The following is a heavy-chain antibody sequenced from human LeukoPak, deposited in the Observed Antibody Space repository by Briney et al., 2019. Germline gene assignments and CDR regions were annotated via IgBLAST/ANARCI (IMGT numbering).Heavy chain of an antibody. CDR3: ARDITPYYYMDV. Sequence: GGSLRLSCAASGFTFSDYNMRWIRQAPGKGLEWVSSISRSGSTKYYADSVKGRFTISRDNAKNSLSLQMNSLRAEDTAVYYCARDITPYYYMDVWGKGTTVTISS. D-gene: IGHD3-10*01. J-gene: IGHJ6*03. CDR2: ISRSGSTK. CDR1: GFTFSDYN. V-gene: IGHV3-11*04.